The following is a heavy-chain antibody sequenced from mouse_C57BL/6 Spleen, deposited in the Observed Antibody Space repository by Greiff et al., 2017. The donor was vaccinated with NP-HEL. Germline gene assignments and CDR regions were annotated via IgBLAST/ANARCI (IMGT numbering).Heavy chain of an antibody. J-gene: IGHJ2*01. Sequence: VMLVESGPGLVQPSQSLSITCTVSGFSLTSYGVHWVRQSPGKGLEWLGVIWRGGSTDYNAAFMSRLSITKDNSKSQVFFKKNSLQADDTAIYYCARGGDDGYPYDYGGKGTTHTVSS. D-gene: IGHD2-3*01. CDR1: GFSLTSYG. CDR2: IWRGGST. CDR3: ARGGDDGYPYDY. V-gene: IGHV2-5*01.